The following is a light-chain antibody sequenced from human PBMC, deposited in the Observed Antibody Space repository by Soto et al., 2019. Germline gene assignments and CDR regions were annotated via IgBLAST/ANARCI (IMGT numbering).Light chain of an antibody. J-gene: IGLJ2*01. CDR3: SSFAGINNLL. CDR2: EVS. V-gene: IGLV2-8*01. Sequence: QSALTQPPSASGSPGQSVTISCTGTSSDVGAYDYVSWYQQHPGKAPKLMIYEVSQRPSGVPDRFSGSKSGNTASLTISGLQAEYEGDYYCSSFAGINNLLFGGGTKLTVL. CDR1: SSDVGAYDY.